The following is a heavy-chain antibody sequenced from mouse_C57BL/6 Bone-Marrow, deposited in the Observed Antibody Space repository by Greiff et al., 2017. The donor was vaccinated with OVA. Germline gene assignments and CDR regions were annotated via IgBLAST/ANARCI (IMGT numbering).Heavy chain of an antibody. J-gene: IGHJ2*01. D-gene: IGHD2-5*01. CDR1: GYTFTSYG. CDR2: IYPRSGNT. Sequence: VQLVESGAELARPGASVKLSCKASGYTFTSYGISWVKQRTGQGLEWIGEIYPRSGNTYYNEKFKGKAILTADKSSSTAYMELRSLTSEDSAVYFCARSGYSNYPFDYWGQGTTLTVSS. CDR3: ARSGYSNYPFDY. V-gene: IGHV1-81*01.